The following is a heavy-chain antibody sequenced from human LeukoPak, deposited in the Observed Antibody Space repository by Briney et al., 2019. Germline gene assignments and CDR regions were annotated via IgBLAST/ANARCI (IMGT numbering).Heavy chain of an antibody. V-gene: IGHV3-21*01. Sequence: PGGSLRLSCAASGFTFSTHSMNWVRQAPGKGLEWVSSISSSSSYIYYADSVQGRFTISRDNAKNSLYLQMNRLRAEDTAVYYCARGGYCSGGSCSYGMDVWGQGTTVTVSS. J-gene: IGHJ6*02. CDR2: ISSSSSYI. CDR1: GFTFSTHS. D-gene: IGHD2-15*01. CDR3: ARGGYCSGGSCSYGMDV.